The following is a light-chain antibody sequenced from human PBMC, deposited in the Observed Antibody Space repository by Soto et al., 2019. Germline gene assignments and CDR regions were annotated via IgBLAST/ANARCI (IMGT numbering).Light chain of an antibody. Sequence: DIQMPQSPSSPSASVGDRVTITCRASQSISSYLNWYQQKPGKAPKLLIYAASSLQSGVPSRFSGSGSGTDFTLTISSLQPEDFATYYCQQSYSTPPFTFGPGTKVGI. J-gene: IGKJ3*01. V-gene: IGKV1-39*01. CDR3: QQSYSTPPFT. CDR1: QSISSY. CDR2: AAS.